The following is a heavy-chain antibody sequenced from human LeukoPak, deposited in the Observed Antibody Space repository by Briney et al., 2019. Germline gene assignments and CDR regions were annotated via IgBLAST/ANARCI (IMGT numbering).Heavy chain of an antibody. D-gene: IGHD3-22*01. CDR2: IYHSGST. CDR3: ARAFPGPYYYDSSGYYYEDY. Sequence: SETLSLTCTVSGYSISSGYYWGWIRQPPGKGLEWIGSIYHSGSTYYNPSLKSRVTISVDTSKNQFSLKLSSVTAADTAVYYCARAFPGPYYYDSSGYYYEDYWGQGTLVTVSS. V-gene: IGHV4-38-2*02. CDR1: GYSISSGYY. J-gene: IGHJ4*02.